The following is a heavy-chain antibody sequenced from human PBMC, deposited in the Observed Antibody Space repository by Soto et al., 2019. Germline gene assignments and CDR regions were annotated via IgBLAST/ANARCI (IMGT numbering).Heavy chain of an antibody. CDR1: GLRFSNIW. Sequence: GGSLRLSCVASGLRFSNIWTSWVRQSPGKGLEWVANINQGGSQPYYADSVKGRFTISRDNSKNTLYLQMNSLRAEDTAVYYCAISPPLRLEWLLLLDGMDVWGQGTTVTVSS. CDR3: AISPPLRLEWLLLLDGMDV. V-gene: IGHV3-7*03. J-gene: IGHJ6*02. D-gene: IGHD3-3*01. CDR2: INQGGSQP.